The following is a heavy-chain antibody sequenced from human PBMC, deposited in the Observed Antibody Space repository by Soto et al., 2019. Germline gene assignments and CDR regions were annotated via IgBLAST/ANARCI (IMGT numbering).Heavy chain of an antibody. Sequence: SQTLSLTCTVSGGSVCSAAYCLCWIRQSPDKGLEWIGHIYDGGTTYSSPSLKGRVTISADTSETQFSLKLSSASAADTAVYYCARGPSGDKIDYWGQGIQVTSPQ. V-gene: IGHV4-30-4*01. J-gene: IGHJ4*02. D-gene: IGHD7-27*01. CDR2: IYDGGTT. CDR3: ARGPSGDKIDY. CDR1: GGSVCSAAYC.